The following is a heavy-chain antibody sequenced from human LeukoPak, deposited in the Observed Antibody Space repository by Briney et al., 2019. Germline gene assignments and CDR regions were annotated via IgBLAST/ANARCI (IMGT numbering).Heavy chain of an antibody. V-gene: IGHV4-31*03. CDR3: ARADTWDNWFDP. CDR1: GGSISSGGYY. D-gene: IGHD1-26*01. J-gene: IGHJ5*02. Sequence: SQTLSLTCTVSGGSISSGGYYWSWIRQRPGKGLEWIGYIYYSGSTYYNPSLKSRVTISVDTSKNQFSLKLSSVTAADTAVYYCARADTWDNWFDPWGPGTLVTVSS. CDR2: IYYSGST.